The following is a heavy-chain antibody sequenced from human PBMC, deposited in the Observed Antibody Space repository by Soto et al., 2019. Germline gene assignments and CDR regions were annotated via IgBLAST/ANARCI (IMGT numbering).Heavy chain of an antibody. V-gene: IGHV3-74*01. Sequence: GGSLRLSCAASGFAFSTKWMHWVRQGPGKGLVWVSRINIDGTTTNYADSVKGRFTISRDNAKNMLYLQMDSLRAEDTAVYYCARIPYSDTDPCPWGQGTLVTVSS. CDR3: ARIPYSDTDPCP. CDR2: INIDGTTT. CDR1: GFAFSTKW. J-gene: IGHJ5*02. D-gene: IGHD1-26*01.